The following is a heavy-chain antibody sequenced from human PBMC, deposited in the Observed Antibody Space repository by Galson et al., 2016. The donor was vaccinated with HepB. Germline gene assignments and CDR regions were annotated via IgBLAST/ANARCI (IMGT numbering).Heavy chain of an antibody. J-gene: IGHJ4*02. CDR1: GFSFSSYV. CDR2: IGSDGRST. CDR3: GKYEFDY. V-gene: IGHV3-64D*09. D-gene: IGHD3-3*01. Sequence: GSLRLSCAASGFSFSSYVMFWVRQAPGKGLEFVSAIGSDGRSTHYADSLRGRFTVSRDNSKNMLYLQMSSLRAEDTAVYYCGKYEFDYWGQGTLVTVSS.